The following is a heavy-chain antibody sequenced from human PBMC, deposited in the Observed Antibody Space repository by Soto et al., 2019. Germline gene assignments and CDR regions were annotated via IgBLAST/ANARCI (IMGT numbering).Heavy chain of an antibody. J-gene: IGHJ6*02. CDR1: GYSFTSYW. V-gene: IGHV5-51*01. CDR2: IYPGDSDT. D-gene: IGHD2-2*01. CDR3: ARLGPYGNVVVPSAMRFNYYYYGMDV. Sequence: PGESLKISCKGSGYSFTSYWIGWVRQMPGKGLEWMGIIYPGDSDTRYSPSFQGQVTISADKSISTAYLQWSSLKASDTAMYYCARLGPYGNVVVPSAMRFNYYYYGMDVWGQGTTVTVSS.